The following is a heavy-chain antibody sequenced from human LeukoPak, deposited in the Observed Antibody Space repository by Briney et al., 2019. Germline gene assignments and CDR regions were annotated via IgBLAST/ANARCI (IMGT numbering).Heavy chain of an antibody. CDR3: ARGEGGELLAFDI. Sequence: TSETLSLTCTVSGGSISSSSYYWGWIRQPPGKGLEWIGSIYYSGSTYYNPSLKSRVTISVDTSKNQFSLKLSSVTAADTAVYYCARGEGGELLAFDIWGQGTMVTVSS. V-gene: IGHV4-39*07. J-gene: IGHJ3*02. CDR2: IYYSGST. CDR1: GGSISSSSYY. D-gene: IGHD1-26*01.